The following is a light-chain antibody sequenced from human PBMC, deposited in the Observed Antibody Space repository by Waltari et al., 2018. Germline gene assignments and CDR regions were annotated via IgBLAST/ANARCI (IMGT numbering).Light chain of an antibody. CDR1: SSDVGGYNY. J-gene: IGLJ2*01. V-gene: IGLV2-14*01. Sequence: QSALTQPAPVSGSPGQSITISCTGTSSDVGGYNYVSWYQQHPGKAPKLMIYEVSNRPSGVSNRFSGSKSGNTASLTISGLQAEDEADYYCSSYTSSSTRDVVFGGGTKLTVL. CDR3: SSYTSSSTRDVV. CDR2: EVS.